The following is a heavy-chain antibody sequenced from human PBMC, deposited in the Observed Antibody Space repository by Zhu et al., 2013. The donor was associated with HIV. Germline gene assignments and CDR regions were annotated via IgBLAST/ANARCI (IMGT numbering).Heavy chain of an antibody. CDR3: AGARYSSGWDLYYYYGMDV. V-gene: IGHV1-69*01. CDR2: IIPIFGTA. CDR1: GGTFSSYA. Sequence: QVQLVRSGAEVKKPGSSVKVSCKASGGTFSSYAISWVRQAPGQGLEWMGGIIPIFGTANYAQKFQGRVTITADESTSTAYMELSSLRSEDTAVYYCAGARYSSGWDLYYYYGMDVWGQGTTVTVSS. D-gene: IGHD6-19*01. J-gene: IGHJ6*02.